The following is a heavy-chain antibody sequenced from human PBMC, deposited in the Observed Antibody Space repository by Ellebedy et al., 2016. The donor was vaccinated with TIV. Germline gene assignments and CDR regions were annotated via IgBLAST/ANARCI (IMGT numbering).Heavy chain of an antibody. J-gene: IGHJ3*02. CDR3: TTGLYLYDSSGYPIDAFDI. CDR1: GFTFSISG. CDR2: IKSKTDGGTT. D-gene: IGHD3-22*01. Sequence: GESLKISXAASGFTFSISGMTWVRQAPGKGLEWVGRIKSKTDGGTTDYAAPVKGRFTISRDDSKNTLYLQMNSLKTEDTAVYYCTTGLYLYDSSGYPIDAFDIWGQGTMVTVSS. V-gene: IGHV3-15*01.